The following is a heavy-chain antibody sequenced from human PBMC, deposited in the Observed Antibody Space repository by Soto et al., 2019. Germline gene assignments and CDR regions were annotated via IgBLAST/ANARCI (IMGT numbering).Heavy chain of an antibody. D-gene: IGHD1-26*01. CDR2: ISYDGSNK. CDR1: GFTSSSYG. V-gene: IGHV3-30*18. Sequence: PGGSLRLSCAASGFTSSSYGMHWVRQAPGKGLEWVAVISYDGSNKYYADSVKGRFTISRDNSKNTLYLQMNSLRAEDTAVYYCAKDELGEWELSADTSLGYYYYGMDVWGQGTTVTVSS. CDR3: AKDELGEWELSADTSLGYYYYGMDV. J-gene: IGHJ6*02.